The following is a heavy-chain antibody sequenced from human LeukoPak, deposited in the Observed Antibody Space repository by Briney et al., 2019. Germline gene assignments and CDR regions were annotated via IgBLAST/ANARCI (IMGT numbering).Heavy chain of an antibody. J-gene: IGHJ4*02. CDR3: ARDLLGYSYDAYYFDF. V-gene: IGHV3-33*01. Sequence: PGVPLRLSCAASGFTFSSHGMHWVRQAPGKGLECVAVIWYYGSKKYHADSVKGRFTISRDNSKNTLYLQMNSLRAEDTAVYYCARDLLGYSYDAYYFDFWGQGTLVTVSS. CDR1: GFTFSSHG. D-gene: IGHD5-18*01. CDR2: IWYYGSKK.